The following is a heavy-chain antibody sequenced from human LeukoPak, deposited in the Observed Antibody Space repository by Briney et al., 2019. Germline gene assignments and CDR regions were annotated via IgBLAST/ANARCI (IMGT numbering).Heavy chain of an antibody. CDR1: GFTFNNYG. V-gene: IGHV3-23*01. D-gene: IGHD6-19*01. CDR3: ARVSSSGWDFDY. CDR2: ISGSGGAT. J-gene: IGHJ4*02. Sequence: PGGSLRLSCAASGFTFNNYGMSWVRQAPGKGLEWVSAISGSGGATYYADSVKGRFTISRDNAKNSLYLQMNSLRAEDTAVYYCARVSSSGWDFDYWGQGTLVTVSS.